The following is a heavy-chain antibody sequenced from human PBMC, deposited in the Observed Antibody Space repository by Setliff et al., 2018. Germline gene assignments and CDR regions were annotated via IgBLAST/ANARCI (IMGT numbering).Heavy chain of an antibody. CDR2: FRPSDKT. Sequence: SETLSLTCAVSGSAISSGHYWGWIRQPPGKGLEWIGSFRPSDKTYYNPSLNSRVTISVDTSKKQFSLKVTSVTAADTAVYYCVRDAGDGYGVDAYAGGGFDFWGQGTMVTVSS. CDR1: GSAISSGHY. CDR3: VRDAGDGYGVDAYAGGGFDF. J-gene: IGHJ3*01. V-gene: IGHV4-38-2*02. D-gene: IGHD4-17*01.